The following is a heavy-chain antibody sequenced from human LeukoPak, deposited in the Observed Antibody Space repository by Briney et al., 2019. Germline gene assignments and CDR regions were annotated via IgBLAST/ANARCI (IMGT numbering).Heavy chain of an antibody. CDR3: AKASPVLRYFDWDFDY. Sequence: GGSLRLSCAASGFTFSSYAMSWVRQAPGKGLEWVSAISGGGGSTYYADSVKGRFTISRDNSKNTLYLQMNSLRAEDTAVYYCAKASPVLRYFDWDFDYWGQGTLVTVSS. CDR1: GFTFSSYA. D-gene: IGHD3-9*01. CDR2: ISGGGGST. J-gene: IGHJ4*02. V-gene: IGHV3-23*01.